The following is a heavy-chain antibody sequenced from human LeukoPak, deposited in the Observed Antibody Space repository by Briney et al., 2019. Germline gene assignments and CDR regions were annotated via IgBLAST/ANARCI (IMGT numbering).Heavy chain of an antibody. CDR1: GLTFSGSA. Sequence: GGSLRLSCAASGLTFSGSAMSWVRQAPGKGLEWVSLISGSGNSTYYADPVKGRFTISRDNSKNTLYLQMNSLRADDTAVYYCVRSPTTVSIPAWGQGTLVTVSS. D-gene: IGHD4-17*01. CDR2: ISGSGNST. V-gene: IGHV3-23*01. CDR3: VRSPTTVSIPA. J-gene: IGHJ5*02.